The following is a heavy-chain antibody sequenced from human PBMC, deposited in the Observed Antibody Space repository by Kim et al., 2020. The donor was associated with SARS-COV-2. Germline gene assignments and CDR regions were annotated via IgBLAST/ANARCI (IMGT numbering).Heavy chain of an antibody. D-gene: IGHD5-18*01. CDR1: GGTFSSYA. Sequence: SVKVSCKASGGTFSSYAISWVRQAPGQGLEWMGRIIPILGIANYAQKFQGRVTITADKSTSTAYMELSSLRSEDTAVYYCASRDGYSYGYGGDYWGQGTLVTVSS. CDR3: ASRDGYSYGYGGDY. CDR2: IIPILGIA. J-gene: IGHJ4*02. V-gene: IGHV1-69*04.